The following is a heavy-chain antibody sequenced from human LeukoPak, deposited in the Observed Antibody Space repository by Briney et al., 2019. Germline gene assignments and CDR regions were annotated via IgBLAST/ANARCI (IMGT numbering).Heavy chain of an antibody. J-gene: IGHJ4*02. V-gene: IGHV3-23*01. CDR3: ARRTYYYDSSNDY. D-gene: IGHD3-22*01. CDR1: GFTFSSYA. Sequence: GGSLRLSCAASGFTFSSYAMSWVRQAPGKGLEWVSAISGSGGSTYYADSVKGRFTISRDNAKNSLYLQMNSLRAEDTAVYYCARRTYYYDSSNDYWGQGTLVTVSS. CDR2: ISGSGGST.